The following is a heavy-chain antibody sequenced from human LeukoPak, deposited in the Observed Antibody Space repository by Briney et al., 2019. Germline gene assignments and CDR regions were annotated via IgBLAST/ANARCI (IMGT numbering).Heavy chain of an antibody. J-gene: IGHJ5*02. Sequence: ASVKVSCKASGGTFSSYAISWVRQAPGQGLEWMGGIIPIFGTANYAQKFQGRVTITADKSTSTAYMELSSLRSEDTAVYYCARGSYYGSGSYNWFDPWGQGTLVTVSS. CDR3: ARGSYYGSGSYNWFDP. V-gene: IGHV1-69*06. CDR2: IIPIFGTA. D-gene: IGHD3-10*01. CDR1: GGTFSSYA.